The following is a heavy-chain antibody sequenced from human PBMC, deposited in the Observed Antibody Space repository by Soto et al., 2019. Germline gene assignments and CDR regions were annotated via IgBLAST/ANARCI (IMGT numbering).Heavy chain of an antibody. J-gene: IGHJ5*02. CDR2: ISSSSSYI. CDR3: ARARTPALNNWFDP. V-gene: IGHV3-21*01. CDR1: GFTFSSYS. Sequence: KTGGSLRLSCAASGFTFSSYSMNWVRQAPGKGLEWVSSISSSSSYIYYADSVKGRFTISRDNAKNSLYLQMNSLRAEDTAVYYCARARTPALNNWFDPWGQGTLVTVSS. D-gene: IGHD1-1*01.